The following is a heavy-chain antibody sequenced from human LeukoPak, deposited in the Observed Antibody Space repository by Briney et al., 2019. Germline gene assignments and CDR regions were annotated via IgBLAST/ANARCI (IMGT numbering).Heavy chain of an antibody. V-gene: IGHV4-38-2*02. Sequence: SQTLSLTCAISGYSLSSGYYWGWIRPPPGKGLEGIGSTYHSESTYYNPSLKSRVTISLETSENQFSLKLSSVTAADTAVYYWARDLYSSGWGYFDYWGQGTLVTVSS. CDR3: ARDLYSSGWGYFDY. D-gene: IGHD6-19*01. CDR1: GYSLSSGYY. CDR2: TYHSEST. J-gene: IGHJ4*02.